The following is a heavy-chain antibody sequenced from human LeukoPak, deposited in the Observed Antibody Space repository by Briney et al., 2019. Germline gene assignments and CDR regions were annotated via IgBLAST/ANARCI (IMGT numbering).Heavy chain of an antibody. Sequence: GGSLRLSCEASGLTFDVFTLHWFGKARGKVLGGFSLISWDGGSRYYADSVKGRFTISRDNSKNSLYLQMNSLRNEDTALYYCAKEGSGGSFDMDVWGKGTTVTVSS. D-gene: IGHD2-15*01. J-gene: IGHJ6*03. CDR1: GLTFDVFT. CDR3: AKEGSGGSFDMDV. V-gene: IGHV3-43*01. CDR2: ISWDGGSR.